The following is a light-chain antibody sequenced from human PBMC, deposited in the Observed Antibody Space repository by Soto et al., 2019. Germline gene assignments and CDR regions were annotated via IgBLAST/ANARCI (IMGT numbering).Light chain of an antibody. CDR3: QQSYGTPLT. CDR2: AAS. Sequence: DMEMTQSPSSLSASVGDRVTITCRASQSISNYLNWYQHKPGKVPKLLIYAASGLQSGVTTRFSGSGSVTDFTLTINSLQPEDFATYYCQQSYGTPLTFGGGTKIEIK. V-gene: IGKV1-39*01. CDR1: QSISNY. J-gene: IGKJ4*01.